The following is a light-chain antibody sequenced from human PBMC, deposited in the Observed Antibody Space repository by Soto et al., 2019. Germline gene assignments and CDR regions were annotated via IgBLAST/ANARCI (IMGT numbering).Light chain of an antibody. J-gene: IGKJ1*01. CDR1: QNVFSSLNNKNL. CDR2: WAS. Sequence: DIVLTQSPDSLSVSLGERATINCKSSQNVFSSLNNKNLLSWFQQKPGQPPRLLVYWASTRESGVPDRFSGSGSGTDFTLTISSLQAEDVAIYYCQHYASPPVTFCQGTKVEIK. V-gene: IGKV4-1*01. CDR3: QHYASPPVT.